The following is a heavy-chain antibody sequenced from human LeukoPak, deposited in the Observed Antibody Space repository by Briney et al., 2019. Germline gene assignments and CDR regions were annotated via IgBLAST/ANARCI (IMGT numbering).Heavy chain of an antibody. CDR2: IANDGRDK. Sequence: PGGSLRLSCAASGFTFSSYGMHWVRQAPGKGLEWVAVIANDGRDKKYADSVKGRFTISRDNAKDSLFLQMNCLRAEDTAVYYCAKDLARSAAAYYFDSWGQGTLVTVSS. D-gene: IGHD6-13*01. V-gene: IGHV3-30*18. CDR1: GFTFSSYG. CDR3: AKDLARSAAAYYFDS. J-gene: IGHJ4*02.